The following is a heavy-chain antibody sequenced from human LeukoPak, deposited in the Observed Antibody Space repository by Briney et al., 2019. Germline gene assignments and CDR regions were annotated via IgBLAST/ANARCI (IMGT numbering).Heavy chain of an antibody. CDR1: GGTFSSYA. Sequence: SVKVSCKASGGTFSSYAISWVRQAPGQGLEWMGGIIPIFGTANYAQKFQGRVTITADESTSTAYMELRSLRSDDTAVYYCARETPDFSYYYDSSGNDYWGQGTLVTVSS. CDR2: IIPIFGTA. J-gene: IGHJ4*02. D-gene: IGHD3-22*01. CDR3: ARETPDFSYYYDSSGNDY. V-gene: IGHV1-69*13.